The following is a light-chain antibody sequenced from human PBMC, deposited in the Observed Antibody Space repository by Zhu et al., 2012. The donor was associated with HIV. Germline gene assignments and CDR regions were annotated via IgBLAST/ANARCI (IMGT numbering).Light chain of an antibody. CDR3: QHYNNWLGT. J-gene: IGKJ1*01. Sequence: EIVMTQSPATLSVFPGERATLSCRASEGFGTTLAWYQHRPGQPPGLLIYEVSTRATGIPARFSGSGSGTEFTLTISSVQSEDCAVYYCQHYNNWLGTFGQGTKVEIK. V-gene: IGKV3-15*01. CDR2: EVS. CDR1: EGFGTT.